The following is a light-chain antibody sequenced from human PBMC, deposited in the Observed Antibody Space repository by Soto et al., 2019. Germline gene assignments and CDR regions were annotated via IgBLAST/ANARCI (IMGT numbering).Light chain of an antibody. CDR1: QSVSSSY. V-gene: IGKV3-20*01. CDR2: GAS. Sequence: EIVLTQSPGTLSLSPGERATHSCRASQSVSSSYLAWYQQKPGQAPRLLIYGASSRATGIPDRFSGSGSGTDFTLTISRLEPEDFAVYYCQQYGGSWTFGQGTKVEIK. CDR3: QQYGGSWT. J-gene: IGKJ1*01.